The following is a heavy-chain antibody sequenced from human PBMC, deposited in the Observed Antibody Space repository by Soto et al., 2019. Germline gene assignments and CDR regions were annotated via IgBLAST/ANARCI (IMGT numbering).Heavy chain of an antibody. CDR2: INHSGST. CDR1: GGSFSGYY. Sequence: QVQLQQWGAGLLKPSETLSLTCAVYGGSFSGYYWSWIRQPPGKGLEWIGEINHSGSTNYNPSIKSRGTISVDTSKNQFSLKLSSVTAADTAVYYCARRDTAMATGAFDIWGQGTMVTVSS. D-gene: IGHD5-18*01. V-gene: IGHV4-34*01. J-gene: IGHJ3*02. CDR3: ARRDTAMATGAFDI.